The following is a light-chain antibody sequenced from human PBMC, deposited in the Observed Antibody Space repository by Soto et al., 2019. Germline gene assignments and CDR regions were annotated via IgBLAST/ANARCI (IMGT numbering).Light chain of an antibody. CDR2: DVS. CDR1: SSDVGGYNY. CDR3: SNNYV. Sequence: QSVLTQPASVSGSPGQSITISCTGTSSDVGGYNYVSWYQQHPGKAPQLMIYDVSSRPSGVSHRFSGSKSGTTASLTISGLQAEDEAYYFCSNNYVFGTGTKVTVL. J-gene: IGLJ1*01. V-gene: IGLV2-14*03.